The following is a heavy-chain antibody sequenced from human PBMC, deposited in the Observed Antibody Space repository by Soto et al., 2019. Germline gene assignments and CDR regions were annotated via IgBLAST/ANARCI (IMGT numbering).Heavy chain of an antibody. D-gene: IGHD3-16*02. Sequence: QVQLQQWGAGLLKPSETLSLTCAVYGGSFSGYYWSWIRQPPGKGLEWIGEINHSGSTNYNPSLKSRVTISGDTSKNQFSLKLSSVTAADTAVYYCARGLSMITFGGVIVDAFDIWGQGTMVTVSS. CDR1: GGSFSGYY. J-gene: IGHJ3*02. CDR3: ARGLSMITFGGVIVDAFDI. CDR2: INHSGST. V-gene: IGHV4-34*01.